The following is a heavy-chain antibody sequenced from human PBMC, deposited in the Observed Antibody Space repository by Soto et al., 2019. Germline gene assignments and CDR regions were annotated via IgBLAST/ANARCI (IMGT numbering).Heavy chain of an antibody. CDR3: ASDGTIGIAGRH. D-gene: IGHD6-13*01. CDR1: GYTFNIYS. CDR2: ISPYDANT. J-gene: IGHJ4*02. V-gene: IGHV1-18*01. Sequence: QIQLVQSGAEVKKPGASVKVSCKASGYTFNIYSITWVRQAPGQGLEWMGWISPYDANTNYAQKFQGRVTMTTDTSTTTAYMELRGLRSDDTAVYYCASDGTIGIAGRHWGQGTLVTVSS.